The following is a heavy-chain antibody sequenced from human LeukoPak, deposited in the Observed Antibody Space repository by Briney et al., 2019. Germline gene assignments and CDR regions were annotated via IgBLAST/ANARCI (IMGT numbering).Heavy chain of an antibody. CDR2: IKSKADGGTT. CDR3: TTGYSSTWHDGY. V-gene: IGHV3-15*01. CDR1: GFTFSNAW. J-gene: IGHJ4*02. D-gene: IGHD6-13*01. Sequence: GGSLRLSCAASGFTFSNAWMNWVRQAPGKGREWVGRIKSKADGGTTDYAAGVKGRFTISRDDSKNTLYVQMNNLKTEDTAIYYCTTGYSSTWHDGYWGQGTLVTVSS.